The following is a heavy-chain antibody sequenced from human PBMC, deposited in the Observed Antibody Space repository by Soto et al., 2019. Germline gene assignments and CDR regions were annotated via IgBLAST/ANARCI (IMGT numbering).Heavy chain of an antibody. J-gene: IGHJ4*02. D-gene: IGHD6-13*01. CDR3: ARLGLWSVIAAAGSSRFFDY. Sequence: ASVKVSCKASGGTFSSYAISWVRQAPGQGLEWMGGIIPIFGTANYAQKFQGRVTITADESTSTAYMELSSLRSEDTAVYYCARLGLWSVIAAAGSSRFFDYWGQGTLVTVPQ. CDR1: GGTFSSYA. V-gene: IGHV1-69*13. CDR2: IIPIFGTA.